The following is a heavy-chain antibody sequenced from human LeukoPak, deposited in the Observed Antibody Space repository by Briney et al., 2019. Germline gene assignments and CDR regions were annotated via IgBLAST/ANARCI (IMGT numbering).Heavy chain of an antibody. Sequence: GESLKISCEGSGYSFTTYWIAWVRQMSGEGLEWMGIIYPGDSDTRYSPSFQGQVTISADKSISTAHLHWRSLKASDTAMYYCARGIVAAGTGFDYWGQGTLVTVSS. V-gene: IGHV5-51*01. D-gene: IGHD6-13*01. CDR2: IYPGDSDT. CDR3: ARGIVAAGTGFDY. CDR1: GYSFTTYW. J-gene: IGHJ4*02.